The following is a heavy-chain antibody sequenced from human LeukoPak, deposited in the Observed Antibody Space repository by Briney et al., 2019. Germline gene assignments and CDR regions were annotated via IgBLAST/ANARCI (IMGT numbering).Heavy chain of an antibody. CDR2: ISSSGSTI. V-gene: IGHV3-11*01. D-gene: IGHD1-26*01. Sequence: GGSLRLSCAASGFTFSDYYMSWIRQAPGKGPEWVSYISSSGSTIYYADSVKGRFTISRDNAKNSLYLQMNSLRAEDTAVYYCASPRYSGSYRIDYWGQGTLVTVSS. CDR3: ASPRYSGSYRIDY. CDR1: GFTFSDYY. J-gene: IGHJ4*02.